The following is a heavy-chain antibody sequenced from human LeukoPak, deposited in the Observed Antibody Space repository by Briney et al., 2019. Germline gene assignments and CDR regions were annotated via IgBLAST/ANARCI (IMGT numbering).Heavy chain of an antibody. D-gene: IGHD3-22*01. J-gene: IGHJ4*02. CDR2: IRSKAYGGTT. CDR3: TRESYYYDSSGYGGIPYYFDY. V-gene: IGHV3-49*03. CDR1: GFTFGDYA. Sequence: GGSLRLSCTSSGFTFGDYAMSWFRQAPGKGLEWVGFIRSKAYGGTTEYAASVKGRFTISRDDSKSIAYLQMNSLKTEDTAVYYCTRESYYYDSSGYGGIPYYFDYWGQGTLVTVSS.